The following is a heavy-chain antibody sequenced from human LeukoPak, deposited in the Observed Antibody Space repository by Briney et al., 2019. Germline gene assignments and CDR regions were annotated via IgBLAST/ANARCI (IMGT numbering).Heavy chain of an antibody. D-gene: IGHD2-2*01. V-gene: IGHV1-2*02. CDR2: INPNSGGT. J-gene: IGHJ6*02. CDR1: GYTFTGYY. CDR3: ARDGYCSSTSCYQDYYYYGMDV. Sequence: ASVTVSCKASGYTFTGYYMHWVRQAPGQGLEWMGWINPNSGGTNYAQKFQGRVTMTRDTSISTAYMELSRLRSDDTAVYYCARDGYCSSTSCYQDYYYYGMDVWGQGTTVTVSS.